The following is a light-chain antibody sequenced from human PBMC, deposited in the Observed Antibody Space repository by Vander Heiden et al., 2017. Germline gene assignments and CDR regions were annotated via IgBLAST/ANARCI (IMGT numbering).Light chain of an antibody. CDR1: QDIRKY. CDR2: DVS. CDR3: QQYDNVLIT. J-gene: IGKJ3*01. V-gene: IGKV1-33*01. Sequence: DIQLTQSPSSLSASVGARVTITCHASQDIRKYLNWYQQKPGQAPNLLIFDVSNLKAGVPSRFSGSGSGTDFAFTISSLQPEDIATYYCQQYDNVLITFGPGTKVEIK.